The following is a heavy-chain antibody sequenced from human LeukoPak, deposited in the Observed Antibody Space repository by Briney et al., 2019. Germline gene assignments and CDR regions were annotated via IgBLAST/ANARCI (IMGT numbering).Heavy chain of an antibody. CDR3: ARPSGIARRRALRGNDAFDI. D-gene: IGHD6-13*01. CDR2: IIPIFGTA. J-gene: IGHJ3*02. Sequence: ASVKVSCKASGGTFSSYAISWVRQAPGQGLEWMGGIIPIFGTANYAQKFQGRVTITADKSTSTAYMELSSLRSEDTAVYYCARPSGIARRRALRGNDAFDIWGQGTMVAVSS. V-gene: IGHV1-69*06. CDR1: GGTFSSYA.